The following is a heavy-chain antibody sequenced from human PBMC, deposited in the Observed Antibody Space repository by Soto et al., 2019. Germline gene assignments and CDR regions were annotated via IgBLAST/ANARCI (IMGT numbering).Heavy chain of an antibody. J-gene: IGHJ6*02. CDR2: IYTSGST. CDR3: AREQTYCSSTSCYRGRNYYYGMDV. V-gene: IGHV4-4*07. Sequence: SETLSLTCTVSGGSISSYYWSWIRQPAGKGLEWIGRIYTSGSTNYNPSLKSRVTMSVDTSKNQFSLKLSSVTAADTAVYYCAREQTYCSSTSCYRGRNYYYGMDVWGQGTTVTVSS. D-gene: IGHD2-2*02. CDR1: GGSISSYY.